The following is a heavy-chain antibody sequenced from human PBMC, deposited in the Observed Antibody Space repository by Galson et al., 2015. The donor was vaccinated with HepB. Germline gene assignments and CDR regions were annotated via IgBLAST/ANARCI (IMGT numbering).Heavy chain of an antibody. J-gene: IGHJ5*01. V-gene: IGHV3-7*03. Sequence: SLRLSCAASGFTFSKYRMSWVRRAPGKGPEWVANIRRDGSGKYYLDSVNGRVTISRDNSKTSLYLEMDHLRVEDTAVYYCARDAMITSDYRTEYFNWFDSWGQGTLVTVSS. CDR3: ARDAMITSDYRTEYFNWFDS. CDR2: IRRDGSGK. CDR1: GFTFSKYR. D-gene: IGHD3-16*01.